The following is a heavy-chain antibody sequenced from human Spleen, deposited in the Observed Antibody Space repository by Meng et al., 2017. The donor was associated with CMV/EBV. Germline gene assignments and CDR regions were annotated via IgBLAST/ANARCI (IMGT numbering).Heavy chain of an antibody. D-gene: IGHD5/OR15-5a*01. Sequence: KVSCKGSGYSFSNYWIGWVRQMPGKGLEWMGIIYPDDSDTRYSPSFQGQVVISADKSTNTAYLQWNSLKASDTAMYYCARPPLSSDAFDIWGQGTMVTVSS. CDR1: GYSFSNYW. CDR3: ARPPLSSDAFDI. V-gene: IGHV5-51*01. J-gene: IGHJ3*02. CDR2: IYPDDSDT.